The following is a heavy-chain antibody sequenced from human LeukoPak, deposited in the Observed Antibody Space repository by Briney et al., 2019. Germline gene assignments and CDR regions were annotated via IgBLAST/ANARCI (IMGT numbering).Heavy chain of an antibody. Sequence: PGGSLRLSCAVSGFSFSNYAMSWVRQFPGKGLEWVSGISGTGGNTYYADSVKGRFTISRDNSKNMLYLQMNTLTAEDTAIYFSAKDFEFKWQQPSDHWGQGTPVTVSS. V-gene: IGHV3-23*01. CDR1: GFSFSNYA. D-gene: IGHD1/OR15-1a*01. J-gene: IGHJ4*02. CDR2: ISGTGGNT. CDR3: AKDFEFKWQQPSDH.